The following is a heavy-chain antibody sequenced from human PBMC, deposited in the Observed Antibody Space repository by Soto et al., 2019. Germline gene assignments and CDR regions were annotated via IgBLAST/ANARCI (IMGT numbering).Heavy chain of an antibody. V-gene: IGHV1-69*04. CDR3: ARDSGYDESFDY. Sequence: GASVQVSCKASGGTFSSYTISWVRQAPGQGLEWKGKNIPILGIANYAQKFQGRVTITADKSTSTAYMELSSLRSEDTAVYYCARDSGYDESFDYWGQGTLVTVSS. J-gene: IGHJ4*02. CDR1: GGTFSSYT. D-gene: IGHD5-12*01. CDR2: NIPILGIA.